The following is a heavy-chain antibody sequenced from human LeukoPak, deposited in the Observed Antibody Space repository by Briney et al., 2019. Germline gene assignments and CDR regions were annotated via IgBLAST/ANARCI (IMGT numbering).Heavy chain of an antibody. V-gene: IGHV4-4*07. CDR2: IYTSGST. CDR3: ARDSESTPKGNIWFDP. Sequence: SETLSLTCTVSGGSISSYYWSWIRQPAGKGLEWIGRIYTSGSTNYNPSLKSRVTMSVDTSKNQFSLKLSSVTAADTAVYYCARDSESTPKGNIWFDPWGQGTLVTVSS. J-gene: IGHJ5*02. D-gene: IGHD2/OR15-2a*01. CDR1: GGSISSYY.